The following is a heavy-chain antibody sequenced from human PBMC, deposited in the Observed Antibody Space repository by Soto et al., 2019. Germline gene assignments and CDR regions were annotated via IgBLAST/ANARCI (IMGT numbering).Heavy chain of an antibody. CDR3: ARTNSRGHWAAWY. CDR2: IYYSGST. D-gene: IGHD3-22*01. V-gene: IGHV4-38-2*01. Sequence: SETLSLTCAVSGYSISSGYYWGWIRQPPGKGLECIGSIYYSGSTNYNPSLKSRVTISVDTSRNQISLKLTSVTTADTAMYYCARTNSRGHWAAWYWGQGTRVTVSS. CDR1: GYSISSGYY. J-gene: IGHJ4*02.